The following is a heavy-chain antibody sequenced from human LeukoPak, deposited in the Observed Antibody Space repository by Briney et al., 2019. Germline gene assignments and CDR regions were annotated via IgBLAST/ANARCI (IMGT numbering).Heavy chain of an antibody. J-gene: IGHJ6*02. CDR2: INQDGSEM. D-gene: IGHD3-16*01. CDR3: ARSAGEIYYYYGMDV. CDR1: EFIFRRYW. Sequence: PGGSLRLSCEASEFIFRRYWMTWARQAPGKGLQWVANINQDGSEMYYVDSVKGRFTISRDNAKNSLYLQMNSLRAEDTAVYYCARSAGEIYYYYGMDVWGQGTTVTVSS. V-gene: IGHV3-7*04.